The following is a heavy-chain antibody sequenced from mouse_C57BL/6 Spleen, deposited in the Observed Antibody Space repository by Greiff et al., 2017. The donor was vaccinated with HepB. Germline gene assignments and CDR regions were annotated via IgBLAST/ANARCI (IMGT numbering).Heavy chain of an antibody. V-gene: IGHV1-5*01. CDR2: IYPGNSDT. CDR3: TRLDGSSYDAMDY. CDR1: GYTFTSYW. Sequence: VQLQQSGTVLARPGASVKMSCKTSGYTFTSYWMHWVKQRPGQGLEWIGAIYPGNSDTSYNQKFKGKAKLTAVTSASTAYMELSSLTNEDSAVYYCTRLDGSSYDAMDYWGQGTSVTVSS. J-gene: IGHJ4*01. D-gene: IGHD1-1*01.